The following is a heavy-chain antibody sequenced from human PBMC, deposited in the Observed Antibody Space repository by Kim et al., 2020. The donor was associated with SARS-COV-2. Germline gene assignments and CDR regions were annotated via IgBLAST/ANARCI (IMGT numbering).Heavy chain of an antibody. CDR1: GFTFSSYW. J-gene: IGHJ4*02. Sequence: GGSLRLSCAASGFTFSSYWMHWVRQAPGKGLVWVSRINGDGSSATYADSVKGRFTISRDSAKKTLYLQMNSLRAEDTALYYCARSLLWGDRVDCWGQGTLVTVSS. CDR2: INGDGSSA. D-gene: IGHD3-16*01. CDR3: ARSLLWGDRVDC. V-gene: IGHV3-74*01.